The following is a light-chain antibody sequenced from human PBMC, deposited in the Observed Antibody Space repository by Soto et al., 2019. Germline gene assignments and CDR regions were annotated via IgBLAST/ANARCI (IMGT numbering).Light chain of an antibody. CDR2: LNSDGSH. J-gene: IGLJ2*01. Sequence: QLVLTQSPSASASLGASVKLTCTLSSGHSSYAIAWHQQQPEKGPRYLMKLNSDGSHSKGDGIPDRFSGSSSGAERYLTLSSHQSEEEADYYCQTWGTGPVVFGGGTKLTVL. CDR1: SGHSSYA. V-gene: IGLV4-69*01. CDR3: QTWGTGPVV.